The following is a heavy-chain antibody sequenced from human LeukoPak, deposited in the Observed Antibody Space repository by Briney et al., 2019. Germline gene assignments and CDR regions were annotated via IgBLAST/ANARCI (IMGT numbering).Heavy chain of an antibody. CDR2: IGKDGSGK. CDR1: GFTFSSYG. Sequence: GGSLRLPCAASGFTFSSYGMHWVRQAPGKGLEWVANIGKDGSGKNYVDSVKGRFTISRDNAKNTVYLQMNSLRAEDTAIYYCVRDRDYYAVDYWGQGTLVTVSS. V-gene: IGHV3-7*01. D-gene: IGHD3-22*01. J-gene: IGHJ4*02. CDR3: VRDRDYYAVDY.